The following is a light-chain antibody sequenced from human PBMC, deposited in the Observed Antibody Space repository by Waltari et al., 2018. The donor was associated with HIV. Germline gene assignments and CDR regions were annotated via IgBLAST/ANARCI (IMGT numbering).Light chain of an antibody. CDR3: SSYAGSNTFV. CDR2: EVT. CDR1: SSDVGGYNY. V-gene: IGLV2-8*01. J-gene: IGLJ1*01. Sequence: QSALTQPPSASGSPGQSVTISCTGTSSDVGGYNYVSWYQQHPDKAPKLMIYEVTNRPSGVPDRLSGSKSGNTASLTISGLQAEDEADYDCSSYAGSNTFVFGTGTKVTVL.